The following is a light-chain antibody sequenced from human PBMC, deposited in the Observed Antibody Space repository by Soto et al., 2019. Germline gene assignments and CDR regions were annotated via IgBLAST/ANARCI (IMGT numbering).Light chain of an antibody. J-gene: IGLJ2*01. Sequence: QSALTQPASVSGSPGQSITISCTGTSSDVGGYNYVSWYQQYPGKAPKLMIYDVNNRPSGVSNRFSGSKSGNTASLTISGLQAEDEADYYCSSYTSSSTPYVVFGGGTQLTVL. CDR1: SSDVGGYNY. CDR2: DVN. CDR3: SSYTSSSTPYVV. V-gene: IGLV2-14*01.